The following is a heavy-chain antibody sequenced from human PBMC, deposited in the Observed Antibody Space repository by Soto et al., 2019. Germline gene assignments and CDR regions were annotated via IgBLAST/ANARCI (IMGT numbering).Heavy chain of an antibody. V-gene: IGHV3-15*01. J-gene: IGHJ6*02. D-gene: IGHD6-6*01. CDR1: GFIFSDAW. CDR2: VRAHNAGGTR. Sequence: DVQLVESGGGLVKPGGSLRLSCAASGFIFSDAWMSWVRQAPGKGLEWVGRVRAHNAGGTRDYTAPVRGRFTVSRDDSKKTVYLQMNSLTPEDTAVYYCAGGRGEYSSHADDYYYYYGMDVWGQGTTVTVSS. CDR3: AGGRGEYSSHADDYYYYYGMDV.